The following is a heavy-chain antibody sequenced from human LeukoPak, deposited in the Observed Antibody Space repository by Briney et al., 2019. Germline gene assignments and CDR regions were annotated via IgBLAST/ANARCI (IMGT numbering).Heavy chain of an antibody. CDR2: ISTDGSST. D-gene: IGHD2/OR15-2a*01. Sequence: PGGSPRLSCAASGFTFSSYWMHWLRQAPGKGLVWVSRISTDGSSTTYADSVKGRFTISRDNGKNTLYLQMNSLRAEDTAVYYCASYLTSIPSGMNVWGQGTTVTVSS. CDR1: GFTFSSYW. CDR3: ASYLTSIPSGMNV. V-gene: IGHV3-74*01. J-gene: IGHJ6*02.